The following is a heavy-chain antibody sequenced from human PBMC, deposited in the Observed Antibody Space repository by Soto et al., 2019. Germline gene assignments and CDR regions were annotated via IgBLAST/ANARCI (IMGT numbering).Heavy chain of an antibody. J-gene: IGHJ4*02. CDR1: GFTFSTYW. V-gene: IGHV3-7*01. CDR3: AVGRGFCISTSCPGSDHLDY. Sequence: GGSLRLSCAASGFTFSTYWMSWVRQAPGKGLEWVANINQDGSERYYVDSVKGRFTISRDNAKNSLFLQLNSLRAGDTAVYYCAVGRGFCISTSCPGSDHLDYWGQGTLVTVSS. CDR2: INQDGSER. D-gene: IGHD2-2*01.